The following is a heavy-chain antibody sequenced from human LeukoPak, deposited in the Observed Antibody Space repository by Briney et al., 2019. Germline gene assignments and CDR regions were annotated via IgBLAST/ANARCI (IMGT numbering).Heavy chain of an antibody. J-gene: IGHJ4*02. CDR2: IYHSGST. CDR1: GYSISSGYY. V-gene: IGHV4-38-2*02. CDR3: ARVGSPMTTVTTSAIDY. D-gene: IGHD4-17*01. Sequence: SETLSLTCTVSGYSISSGYYWGWIRQPPGKGLEWIGTIYHSGSTYYNPSLKSRVTKSVDTSKNQFSLKLSSVTAADTAVYYCARVGSPMTTVTTSAIDYWGQGTLVTVSS.